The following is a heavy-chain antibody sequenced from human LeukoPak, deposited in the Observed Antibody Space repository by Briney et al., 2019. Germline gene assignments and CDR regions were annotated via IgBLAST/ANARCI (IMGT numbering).Heavy chain of an antibody. V-gene: IGHV4-34*01. Sequence: SETLSLTCTASDDSITIYYWSWIRQPPGKGLEWIGEINHSGSTNYNPSLKSRVTISVDTSKNQFSLKLSSVTAADTAVYYCARKSIAVAGRGNYMDVWGKGTTVTISS. J-gene: IGHJ6*03. CDR2: INHSGST. CDR3: ARKSIAVAGRGNYMDV. D-gene: IGHD6-19*01. CDR1: DDSITIYY.